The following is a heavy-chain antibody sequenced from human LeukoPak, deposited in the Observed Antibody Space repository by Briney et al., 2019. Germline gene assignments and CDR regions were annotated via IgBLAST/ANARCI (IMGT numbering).Heavy chain of an antibody. D-gene: IGHD3-3*01. CDR3: AKGVRFLEWKQPDAFDI. Sequence: QPGGSLRLSCAASGFTFSSYAMSWVRQAPGKGLEWVSAISGSGGSTYYADSVKGRFTISRDNSKNTLYLQMNSLRAEDTAVYYCAKGVRFLEWKQPDAFDIWGQGTMVTVSS. CDR1: GFTFSSYA. V-gene: IGHV3-23*01. CDR2: ISGSGGST. J-gene: IGHJ3*02.